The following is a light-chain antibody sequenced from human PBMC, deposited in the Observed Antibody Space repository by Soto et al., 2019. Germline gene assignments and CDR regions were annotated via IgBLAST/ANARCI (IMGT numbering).Light chain of an antibody. Sequence: DIQMTPSPSSLSASVEDSVIITCRDSQSISNHLNWYQQKPGKALKLLIFAASSLQSGLPSRFSSSRSRPDFTLTISSQQPEDFATDYCQQSYSSPPTFGQGTKV. CDR2: AAS. J-gene: IGKJ1*01. CDR1: QSISNH. V-gene: IGKV1-39*01. CDR3: QQSYSSPPT.